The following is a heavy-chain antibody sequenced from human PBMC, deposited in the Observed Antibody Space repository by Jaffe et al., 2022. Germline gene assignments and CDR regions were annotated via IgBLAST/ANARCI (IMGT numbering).Heavy chain of an antibody. CDR1: GASINNIHYY. CDR2: IHYSGST. CDR3: ARQRLGFLGWLLSGGDSFDI. V-gene: IGHV4-39*01. Sequence: QLQLQESGPGLVKPSETLSLTCTVSGASINNIHYYWGWIRQSPGKGLEWIGTIHYSGSTYYAPSLKSRIAISLDSSNIQFSLKLSSVTAADTAVYYCARQRLGFLGWLLSGGDSFDIWGQGTMVTVSS. D-gene: IGHD3-3*01. J-gene: IGHJ3*02.